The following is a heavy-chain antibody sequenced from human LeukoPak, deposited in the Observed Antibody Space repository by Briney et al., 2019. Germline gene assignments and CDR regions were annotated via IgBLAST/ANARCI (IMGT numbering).Heavy chain of an antibody. D-gene: IGHD6-13*01. CDR1: GFTFSSYW. CDR3: AGGSSNTWPPGAEYFQH. Sequence: PGGSLRLSCVASGFTFSSYWMSWVRQAPGKGLEWVAVVWYEGNKKNYADSVEGRFTISRDNSKNTLFLNMNSLRVDDTAVYYCAGGSSNTWPPGAEYFQHWGLGTLVTVSS. J-gene: IGHJ1*01. V-gene: IGHV3-33*08. CDR2: VWYEGNKK.